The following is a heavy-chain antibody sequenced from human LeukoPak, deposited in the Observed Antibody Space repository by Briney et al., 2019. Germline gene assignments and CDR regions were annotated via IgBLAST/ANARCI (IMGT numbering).Heavy chain of an antibody. J-gene: IGHJ2*01. Sequence: PSETLSLTCAVYGGSFSGYYWSWIRQPPGKGLEWIGEINHSGSTFYNPSLKSRVTISVDTSKNQFSLKLSSMTAADTAVFYCARRSRWLEHYYFDLWGRGTLVTVSS. CDR3: ARRSRWLEHYYFDL. V-gene: IGHV4-34*01. CDR2: INHSGST. D-gene: IGHD1/OR15-1a*01. CDR1: GGSFSGYY.